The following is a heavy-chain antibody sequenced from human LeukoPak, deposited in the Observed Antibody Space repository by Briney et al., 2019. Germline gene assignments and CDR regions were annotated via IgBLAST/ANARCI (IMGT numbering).Heavy chain of an antibody. CDR2: IHYSGDT. CDR3: ARGVGARSSNFDY. V-gene: IGHV4-59*07. Sequence: SDTLSLTCTVSGDSIRSYYWSWIRQPPGKRLEWIGFIHYSGDTNYNPSLMSRVSISVGTSKNQFSLRLNSVTAADTAVYYCARGVGARSSNFDYWGQGTLVTVSS. CDR1: GDSIRSYY. D-gene: IGHD1-26*01. J-gene: IGHJ4*02.